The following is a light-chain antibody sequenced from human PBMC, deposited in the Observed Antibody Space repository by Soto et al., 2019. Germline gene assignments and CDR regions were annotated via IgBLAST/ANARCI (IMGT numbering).Light chain of an antibody. J-gene: IGKJ3*01. V-gene: IGKV4-1*01. CDR1: QSVLYSANNKNY. CDR3: ERCVISPRST. CDR2: WAS. Sequence: SGRTHAAYTLAASLAERTTIHCQSSQSVLYSANNKNYLAWYQQKLGQPPKWLIRWASTRASGVPDRFSGSGSGTDFSLTISSLEPQEFADYFCERCVISPRSTFGPGTKVGF.